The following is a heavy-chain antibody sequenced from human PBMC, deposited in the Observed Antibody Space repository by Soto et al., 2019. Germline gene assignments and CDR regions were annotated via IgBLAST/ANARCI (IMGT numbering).Heavy chain of an antibody. J-gene: IGHJ3*02. D-gene: IGHD5-12*01. CDR2: ISGSGGST. CDR3: AKCSATINSQPGAFDI. CDR1: GFTFSSYA. V-gene: IGHV3-23*01. Sequence: GGSLRLACAASGFTFSSYAMSWVRQAPGKGLEWVSAISGSGGSTYYADSVKGRFTISRDTSKKTLYLQMNSLRAEDMAVYYCAKCSATINSQPGAFDIWGQGTMVTVSS.